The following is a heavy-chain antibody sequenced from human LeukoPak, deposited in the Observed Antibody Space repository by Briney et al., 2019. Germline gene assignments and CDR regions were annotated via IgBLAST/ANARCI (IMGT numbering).Heavy chain of an antibody. D-gene: IGHD6-13*01. Sequence: GGSLRLSCAASGFTFSSYSMNWVGQAPGKELEWCSSISSSSSYIYYADSVKGRFTISRDNAKNSLYLQMNSLRAEDTAVYYCASAGYSSSWYQVYWGQGTLVTVSS. J-gene: IGHJ4*02. CDR1: GFTFSSYS. V-gene: IGHV3-21*01. CDR2: ISSSSSYI. CDR3: ASAGYSSSWYQVY.